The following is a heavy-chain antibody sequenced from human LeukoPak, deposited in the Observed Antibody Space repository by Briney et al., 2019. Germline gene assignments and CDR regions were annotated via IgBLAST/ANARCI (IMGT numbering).Heavy chain of an antibody. CDR2: ISSSSYI. Sequence: GGSLRLSCAASGFTFSSYSMNWVRQAPGKGLEWVSSISSSSYIYYADTVKGRFTISRDNAKNSLYLQMNSLRAEDTAVYYCARATYDILTGYYMGFDYWGQGTLVTVSS. CDR1: GFTFSSYS. J-gene: IGHJ4*02. D-gene: IGHD3-9*01. CDR3: ARATYDILTGYYMGFDY. V-gene: IGHV3-21*01.